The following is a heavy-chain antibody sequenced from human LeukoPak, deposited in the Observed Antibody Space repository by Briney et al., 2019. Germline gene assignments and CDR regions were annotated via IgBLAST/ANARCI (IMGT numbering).Heavy chain of an antibody. J-gene: IGHJ4*02. CDR1: GYTFNRYY. CDR3: ARSMTTVVTPFDSGPFDY. Sequence: GASVKVSCKASGYTFNRYYMHWVRQAPGQGLEWMGIINPSGGSTNYAQKFQGRVTMTRDTSTSTIYMELSSLRFEDTAVYYCARSMTTVVTPFDSGPFDYWGQGTLVTVSP. V-gene: IGHV1-46*02. CDR2: INPSGGST. D-gene: IGHD4-23*01.